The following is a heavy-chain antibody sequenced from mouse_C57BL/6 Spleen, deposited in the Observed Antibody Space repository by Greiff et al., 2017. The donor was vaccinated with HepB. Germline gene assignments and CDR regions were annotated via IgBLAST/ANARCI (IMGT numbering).Heavy chain of an antibody. Sequence: QVQLQQSGPELVKPGASVKISCKASGYAFSSSWMNWVKQRPGKGLEWIGRIYPGDGDTNYNGKFKGKATLTADKSSSTAYMQLSSLTSEDSAVYFCSTIIYYYGMDYWGQLTSVTVSS. CDR3: STIIYYYGMDY. CDR1: GYAFSSSW. D-gene: IGHD1-1*01. V-gene: IGHV1-82*01. CDR2: IYPGDGDT. J-gene: IGHJ4*01.